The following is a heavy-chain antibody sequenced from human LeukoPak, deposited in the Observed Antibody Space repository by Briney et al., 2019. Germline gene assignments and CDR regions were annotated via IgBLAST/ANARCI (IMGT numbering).Heavy chain of an antibody. D-gene: IGHD2-15*01. J-gene: IGHJ4*02. CDR2: IKSKTDGGTT. Sequence: GGSLRLSCAASGFTFTNAWMSWVRQAPGRGLEWVGRIKSKTDGGTTDYAAPVKGRFTISRDDSKNTLYLQMNSLETEDTAVYYCTNTVVVVASTGFDYWGQGTLVTVSS. V-gene: IGHV3-15*01. CDR3: TNTVVVVASTGFDY. CDR1: GFTFTNAW.